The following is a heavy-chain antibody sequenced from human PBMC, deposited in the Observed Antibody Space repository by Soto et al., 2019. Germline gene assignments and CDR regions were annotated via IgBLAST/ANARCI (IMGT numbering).Heavy chain of an antibody. Sequence: SVNVCCQASGCTFTMFGLNRRRQPPGQRLQRMGWMNSNSGNTGYAQKFQGRVTMTRNNSISTGYMELISLRFEDTAVYYCAGIKGVTIFRRLEYYYYGMDVWVQG. CDR2: MNSNSGNT. V-gene: IGHV1-8*01. D-gene: IGHD3-3*01. J-gene: IGHJ6*02. CDR1: GCTFTMFG. CDR3: AGIKGVTIFRRLEYYYYGMDV.